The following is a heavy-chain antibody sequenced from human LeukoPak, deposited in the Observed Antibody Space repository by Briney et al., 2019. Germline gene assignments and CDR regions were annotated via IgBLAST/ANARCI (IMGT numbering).Heavy chain of an antibody. CDR2: INHSGST. D-gene: IGHD6-13*01. J-gene: IGHJ4*02. V-gene: IGHV4-34*01. Sequence: SETLSLTCAVYGGSFSGYYWSWIRQPPGKGLEWIGEINHSGSTNYNPSLKSRVTISVDTSKNQFSLKPSSVTAADTAVYYCARGKFVSSWYVREYYFDYWGQGTLVTVSS. CDR1: GGSFSGYY. CDR3: ARGKFVSSWYVREYYFDY.